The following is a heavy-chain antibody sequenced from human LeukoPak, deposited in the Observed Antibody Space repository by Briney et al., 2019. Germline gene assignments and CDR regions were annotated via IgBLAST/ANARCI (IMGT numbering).Heavy chain of an antibody. CDR2: IFPRNGDT. J-gene: IGHJ4*02. CDR1: GYTFTSYD. D-gene: IGHD5-18*01. V-gene: IGHV1-2*02. CDR3: ARDGDSPMVDFDY. Sequence: ASVKVSCKASGYTFTSYDINRVRQAPGKGLEWVGWIFPRNGDTNYAQKFQDRVTLTRDTSISTAYMELSRLTSDDTAIYYCARDGDSPMVDFDYWGQGTLVTVSS.